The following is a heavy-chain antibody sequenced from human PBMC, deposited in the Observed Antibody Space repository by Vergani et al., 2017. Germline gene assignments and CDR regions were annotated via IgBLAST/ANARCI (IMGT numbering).Heavy chain of an antibody. V-gene: IGHV3-23*01. J-gene: IGHJ4*02. Sequence: EVQLLESGGGLVQPGGSLRLSCAASGFTFSSYAMSWVRQAPGKGLEWVSAISGSGDSTYYADSVKGRFTISRDNSKNTLYLQMNSLRAEDTAVYYCAKDSRYFDWLLSYWGKGTLVTVSS. CDR1: GFTFSSYA. D-gene: IGHD3-9*01. CDR3: AKDSRYFDWLLSY. CDR2: ISGSGDST.